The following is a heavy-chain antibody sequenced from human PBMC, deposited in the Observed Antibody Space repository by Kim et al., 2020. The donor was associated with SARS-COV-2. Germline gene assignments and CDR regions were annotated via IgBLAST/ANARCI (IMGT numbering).Heavy chain of an antibody. CDR3: ATPPPGPGDYYYMDV. Sequence: ASVKVSRKVSGYTLTELSMHWVRQAPGKGLEWMGGFDPEDGETIYAQKFQGRVTMTEDTSTDTAYMELSSLRSEDTAVYYCATPPPGPGDYYYMDVWGKGTTVTVSS. CDR2: FDPEDGET. J-gene: IGHJ6*03. V-gene: IGHV1-24*01. CDR1: GYTLTELS.